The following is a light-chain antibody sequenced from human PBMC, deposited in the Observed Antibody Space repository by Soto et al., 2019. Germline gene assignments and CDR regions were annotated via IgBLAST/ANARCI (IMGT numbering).Light chain of an antibody. J-gene: IGKJ5*01. CDR1: QGISNW. CDR3: QQANSFART. Sequence: DIQMTQSPSSVSASVGDRVTITCRASQGISNWLAWYQQKPGEAPKLLIYAASSLQGGVPTRFSGSGSGTDFTLTISSLQPEDFATYYCQQANSFARTFGQGTRLEIK. V-gene: IGKV1D-12*01. CDR2: AAS.